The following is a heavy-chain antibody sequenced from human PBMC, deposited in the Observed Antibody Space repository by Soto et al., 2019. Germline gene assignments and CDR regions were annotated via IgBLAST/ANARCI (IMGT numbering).Heavy chain of an antibody. Sequence: GGSLRLSCTASGFTFGDYAMSWFRQAPGKGLEWVGFIRSKAYGGTIEYAASVKGRFTISRDDSKSIAYLQMNSLKSEDTAVYYCTREPTQTLYYYYYGMDVWGQGTTVTVSS. V-gene: IGHV3-49*03. J-gene: IGHJ6*02. CDR1: GFTFGDYA. CDR2: IRSKAYGGTI. CDR3: TREPTQTLYYYYYGMDV.